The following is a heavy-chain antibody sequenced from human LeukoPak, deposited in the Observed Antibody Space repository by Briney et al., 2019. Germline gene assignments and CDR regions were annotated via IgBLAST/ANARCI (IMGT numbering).Heavy chain of an antibody. CDR2: IWYGGSNK. V-gene: IGHV3-33*08. CDR1: GFTFSSYG. D-gene: IGHD6-13*01. CDR3: ARDPGIAATENWFDP. Sequence: GGSLRLSCAASGFTFSSYGMHWVRQAPGKGLEWVAVIWYGGSNKYYADSVKGRFTISRDNSKNTLYLQMNSLRAEDTAVYYCARDPGIAATENWFDPWGQGTLVTVSS. J-gene: IGHJ5*02.